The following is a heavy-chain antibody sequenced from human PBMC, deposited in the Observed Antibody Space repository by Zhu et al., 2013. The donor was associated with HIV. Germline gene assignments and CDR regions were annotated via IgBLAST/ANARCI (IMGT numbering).Heavy chain of an antibody. CDR1: VYTLTDLS. CDR2: FDPEDGET. V-gene: IGHV1-24*01. J-gene: IGHJ4*02. CDR3: ALVGAPQMGFHY. D-gene: IGHD1-26*01. Sequence: QVQLVQSGAEVKKPGASVKVSCKVSVYTLTDLSMHWVRQAPGKGLEWMGAFDPEDGETIYAQKFQGRITMTEDTSTDTAYMQLSSLRSEDTAVYYCALVGAPQMGFHYWGQGTLVTVSS.